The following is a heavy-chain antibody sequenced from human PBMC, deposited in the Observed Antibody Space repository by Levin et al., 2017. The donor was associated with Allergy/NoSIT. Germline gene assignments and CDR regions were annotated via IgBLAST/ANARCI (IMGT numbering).Heavy chain of an antibody. D-gene: IGHD6-13*01. CDR3: AKDRAQLVLGNYYYGMDV. CDR2: ISYDGSNK. CDR1: GFTFSSYG. J-gene: IGHJ6*02. V-gene: IGHV3-30*18. Sequence: QAGGSLRLSCAASGFTFSSYGMHWVRQAPGKGLEWVAVISYDGSNKYYADSVKGRFTISRDNSKNTLYLQMNSLRAEDTAVYYCAKDRAQLVLGNYYYGMDVWGQGTTVTVSS.